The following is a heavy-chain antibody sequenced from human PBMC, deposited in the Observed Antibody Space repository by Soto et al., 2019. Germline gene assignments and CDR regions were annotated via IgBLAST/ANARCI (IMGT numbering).Heavy chain of an antibody. CDR1: GFTFDNYG. CDR2: ITYDGSFQ. D-gene: IGHD1-7*01. Sequence: PGGSLRLSCQASGFTFDNYGMHWVRQAPGKGLVWVAVITYDGSFQYYADSVKGRFTISRDNSKNTLSLHPHTLKPEDTAVYHCAKDRVGGTFYTPLAFWGQGTLVTVSS. V-gene: IGHV3-30*18. CDR3: AKDRVGGTFYTPLAF. J-gene: IGHJ4*02.